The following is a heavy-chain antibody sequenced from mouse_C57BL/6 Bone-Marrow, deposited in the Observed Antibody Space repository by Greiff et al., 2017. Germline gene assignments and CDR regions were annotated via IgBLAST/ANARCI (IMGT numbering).Heavy chain of an antibody. CDR1: GYTFTSYW. CDR3: ARVNSPWAMDY. D-gene: IGHD4-1*02. V-gene: IGHV1-69*01. J-gene: IGHJ4*01. CDR2: IDPSDSYT. Sequence: QVQLQQPGAELVMPGASVKLSCKASGYTFTSYWMHWVKQRPGQGLEWIGEIDPSDSYTNYNQKFKGKSTLTVDKSSSTAYMQLSSLTSEDSAVYYCARVNSPWAMDYWGQGTSVTVSS.